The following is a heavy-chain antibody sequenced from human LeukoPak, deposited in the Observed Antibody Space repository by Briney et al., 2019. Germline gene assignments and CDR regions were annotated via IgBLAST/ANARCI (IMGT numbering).Heavy chain of an antibody. CDR2: IKQDGSEK. D-gene: IGHD3-3*02. Sequence: GGSLRLSCAASGFTFSSYWMSWVRQAPGKGLEWVANIKQDGSEKYYVDSVKGRFTISRDNAENSLYLQMNSLRAEDTAVYYCASLRLLGTLAAFDIWGQGTMVTVSS. V-gene: IGHV3-7*01. CDR1: GFTFSSYW. J-gene: IGHJ3*02. CDR3: ASLRLLGTLAAFDI.